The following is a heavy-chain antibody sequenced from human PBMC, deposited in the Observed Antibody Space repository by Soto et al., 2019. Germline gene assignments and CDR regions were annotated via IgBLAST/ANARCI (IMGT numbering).Heavy chain of an antibody. CDR3: VMQRGGVVY. Sequence: QVHLVQSGAEVRKPGASVKVSCKASGYSFTGNSMHWVRQAPGQGLEWMGWINPNNGGIKHAQKFQGRVTMTRDTSISTAYMDLSRLRSDDTAVYYCVMQRGGVVYWGQGTLVTVSS. J-gene: IGHJ4*02. D-gene: IGHD6-25*01. V-gene: IGHV1-2*02. CDR1: GYSFTGNS. CDR2: INPNNGGI.